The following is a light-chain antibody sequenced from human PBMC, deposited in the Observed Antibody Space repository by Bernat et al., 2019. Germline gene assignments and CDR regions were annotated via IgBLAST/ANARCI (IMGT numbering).Light chain of an antibody. Sequence: QSVLTQPPSVSGAPGQRATISCTGSSSNIGAGYDVHWYQQLPGRAPKLLMFGNNNRPSGVPDRFSGSTSGTSASLAITGLQAEDEAQYYCQSYDSSLSGSVFGGGTKLAVV. CDR2: GNN. CDR3: QSYDSSLSGSV. J-gene: IGLJ2*01. V-gene: IGLV1-40*01. CDR1: SSNIGAGYD.